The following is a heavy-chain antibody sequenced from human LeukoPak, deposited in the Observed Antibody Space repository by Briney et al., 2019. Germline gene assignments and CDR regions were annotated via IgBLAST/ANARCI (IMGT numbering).Heavy chain of an antibody. CDR3: ARDPQEAAAEGWGGFSGFDP. D-gene: IGHD6-13*01. Sequence: ASVRVSCKASGVTFSSYAISWVRHAPGQGLEWMGGIIPIFGTASYAQNFQGRVTITADESTSTAYMELSSLRSEDTAVYYCARDPQEAAAEGWGGFSGFDPWGQGTLVTVSS. CDR1: GVTFSSYA. J-gene: IGHJ5*02. V-gene: IGHV1-69*01. CDR2: IIPIFGTA.